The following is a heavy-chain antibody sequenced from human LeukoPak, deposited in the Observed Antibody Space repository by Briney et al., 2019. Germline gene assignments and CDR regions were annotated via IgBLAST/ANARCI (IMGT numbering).Heavy chain of an antibody. CDR3: ARRGSDYGDFDY. Sequence: KHGESLKISCKGSGYTFTTYWIAWVRQMPGKGLEWMGLIYPGDSDTRYSPSFQGQVTFSADKSVTTAYLEWSSLKASDTAMYYCARRGSDYGDFDYWGQGTLVTVSS. J-gene: IGHJ4*02. V-gene: IGHV5-51*01. CDR1: GYTFTTYW. D-gene: IGHD4-17*01. CDR2: IYPGDSDT.